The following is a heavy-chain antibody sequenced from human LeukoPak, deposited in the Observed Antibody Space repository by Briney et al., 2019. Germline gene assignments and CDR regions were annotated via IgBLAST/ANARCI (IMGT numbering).Heavy chain of an antibody. J-gene: IGHJ6*04. Sequence: GGALRLSCAASGFTLSSFEMKWVRQAPGEGLGWVSYISSSGSTIYYADSVKGRFTISRDNAKNSLYLQMNSLRAEDTAVYYCAELGITMIGGVWGKGTTVTISS. CDR3: AELGITMIGGV. D-gene: IGHD3-10*02. V-gene: IGHV3-48*03. CDR1: GFTLSSFE. CDR2: ISSSGSTI.